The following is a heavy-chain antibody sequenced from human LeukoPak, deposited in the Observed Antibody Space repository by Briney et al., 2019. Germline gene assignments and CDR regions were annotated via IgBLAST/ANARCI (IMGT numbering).Heavy chain of an antibody. CDR2: IIPIFGTA. V-gene: IGHV1-69*13. Sequence: GASVKVSCKASGGTFSSYAISWVRQAPGQGLEWMGGIIPIFGTANYAQKFQGRVTITADESTSTAYMELSSLRSEDTAVYYCARKKGSSSAFDNWGQGTMVTVSS. CDR1: GGTFSSYA. D-gene: IGHD6-6*01. CDR3: ARKKGSSSAFDN. J-gene: IGHJ3*02.